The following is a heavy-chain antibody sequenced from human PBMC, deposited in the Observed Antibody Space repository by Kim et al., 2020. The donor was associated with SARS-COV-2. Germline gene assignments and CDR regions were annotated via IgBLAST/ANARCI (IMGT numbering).Heavy chain of an antibody. CDR2: NT. CDR3: ARVVRRYLDY. J-gene: IGHJ4*02. Sequence: NTNYAQKLQGRVTMTTDTSTSTAYMELRSLRSDDTAVYYCARVVRRYLDYWGQGTLVTVSS. V-gene: IGHV1-18*01.